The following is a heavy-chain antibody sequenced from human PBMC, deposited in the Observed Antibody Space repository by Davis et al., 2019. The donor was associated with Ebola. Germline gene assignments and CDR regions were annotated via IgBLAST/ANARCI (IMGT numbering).Heavy chain of an antibody. J-gene: IGHJ6*04. Sequence: ASVKVSCKASGCTFSSYTISWVRQAPGQGLEWMGWIIAYNGNTNYAHKVQDRVTMTTDTSTTTAYMELKSLRPDDTAIYYCARDHSGYNYFYYGMDVWGRGTTVTVSS. CDR3: ARDHSGYNYFYYGMDV. CDR1: GCTFSSYT. V-gene: IGHV1-18*01. CDR2: IIAYNGNT. D-gene: IGHD5-24*01.